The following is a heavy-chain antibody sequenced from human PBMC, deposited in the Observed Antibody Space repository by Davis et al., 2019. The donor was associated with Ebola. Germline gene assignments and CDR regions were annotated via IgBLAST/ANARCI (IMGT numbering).Heavy chain of an antibody. J-gene: IGHJ4*02. CDR1: GGSISSSSYH. CDR3: ARLSWKQYDY. D-gene: IGHD1-1*01. CDR2: IYYSGAT. V-gene: IGHV4-39*01. Sequence: ESLKISCTVSGGSISSSSYHWGWIRQPPGKGLEWIGTIYYSGATYYSPSLKSRVSISVDTSKNQFSLKLSSVTAADTAVYYCARLSWKQYDYWGQGTLVTVSS.